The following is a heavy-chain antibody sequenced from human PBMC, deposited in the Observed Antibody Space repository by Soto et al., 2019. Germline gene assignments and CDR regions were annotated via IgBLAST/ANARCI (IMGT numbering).Heavy chain of an antibody. CDR2: GYYSGT. J-gene: IGHJ3*02. CDR1: GRSISPSY. D-gene: IGHD3-22*01. Sequence: SETLSLTCSVTGRSISPSYWRWLRQPPGEVLEWIASGYYSGTSYNPSLKSRVSISLDTSKNQFSLKLSSVTAADTAVYYCARTYDGSGPNSGGYAFDIWGQGTMVT. V-gene: IGHV4-59*01. CDR3: ARTYDGSGPNSGGYAFDI.